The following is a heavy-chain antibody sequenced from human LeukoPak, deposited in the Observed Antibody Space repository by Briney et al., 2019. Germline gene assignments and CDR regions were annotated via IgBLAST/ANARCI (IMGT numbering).Heavy chain of an antibody. CDR2: IYHSGST. CDR3: AREEYGDYFIDI. D-gene: IGHD4-17*01. CDR1: GYSISSGYY. Sequence: SETLSHTCAVSGYSISSGYYWGWIRQPPGKGLEWIGSIYHSGSTYYNPSLKSRVTISVDTSKNQFSLKLSSVTAADTAVYYCAREEYGDYFIDIWGQGTMVTVSS. J-gene: IGHJ3*02. V-gene: IGHV4-38-2*02.